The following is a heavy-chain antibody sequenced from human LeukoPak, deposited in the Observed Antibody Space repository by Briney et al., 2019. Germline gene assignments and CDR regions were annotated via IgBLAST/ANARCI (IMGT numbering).Heavy chain of an antibody. V-gene: IGHV1-18*01. CDR3: ARFERWTGTVYLDY. D-gene: IGHD3/OR15-3a*01. Sequence: ASVKVSCTASGGTFSSYAISWVRQAPGQGLEWMGWISAYNGNTNYAQKLQGRVTMTTDTSTSTAYMELKSLRSDDTAVYYCARFERWTGTVYLDYWGQGTLVTVSS. CDR2: ISAYNGNT. CDR1: GGTFSSYA. J-gene: IGHJ4*02.